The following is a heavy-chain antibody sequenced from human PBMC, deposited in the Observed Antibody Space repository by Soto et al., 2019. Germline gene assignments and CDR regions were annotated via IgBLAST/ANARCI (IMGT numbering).Heavy chain of an antibody. V-gene: IGHV1-8*01. CDR2: MNPNSGNT. J-gene: IGHJ6*02. CDR1: GYTFTSYD. Sequence: GASVKVSCKASGYTFTSYDINWVRQATGQGLEWMGWMNPNSGNTGYAQKFQGRVTMTRNTSISTAYMELSSLRSEDTAVYYCARGQVHGFSYYYGMDVWGQGTTVTVSS. CDR3: ARGQVHGFSYYYGMDV. D-gene: IGHD3-10*01.